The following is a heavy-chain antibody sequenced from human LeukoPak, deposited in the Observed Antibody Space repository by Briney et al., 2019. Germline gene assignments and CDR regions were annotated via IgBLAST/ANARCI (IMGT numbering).Heavy chain of an antibody. CDR3: ARVHYTYYYDSSGPAAFDAFDI. CDR1: GFTFSSYA. V-gene: IGHV3-30*04. CDR2: ISYDGSNK. Sequence: PGRALRLSCAASGFTFSSYAMHGVRQAPGRGLEGVAVISYDGSNKYYEDSVKGRFTISRDNSKNTLYLQMNSLRAEDTAVYYCARVHYTYYYDSSGPAAFDAFDIWGQGTMVTVSS. J-gene: IGHJ3*02. D-gene: IGHD3-22*01.